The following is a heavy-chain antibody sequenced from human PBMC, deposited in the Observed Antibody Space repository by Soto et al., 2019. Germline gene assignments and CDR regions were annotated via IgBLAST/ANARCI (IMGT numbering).Heavy chain of an antibody. J-gene: IGHJ6*02. CDR1: GGTFSSYA. CDR2: IIPIFGTA. CDR3: ASCSRYYDFWSGYSYYYYYGMEV. D-gene: IGHD3-3*01. V-gene: IGHV1-69*13. Sequence: GASVKVSCKASGGTFSSYAISWVRQAPGQGLEWMGGIIPIFGTANYAQKFQGRVTITADESTSTAYMELSSLRSEDTAVYYCASCSRYYDFWSGYSYYYYYGMEVWGQGTTVTVS.